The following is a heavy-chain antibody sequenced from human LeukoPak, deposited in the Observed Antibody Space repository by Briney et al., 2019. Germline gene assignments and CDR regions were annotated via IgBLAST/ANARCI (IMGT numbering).Heavy chain of an antibody. V-gene: IGHV4-39*07. Sequence: SETLSLTCTVSGGSISSSSYYWGWIRQPPGKGLEWIGSIYYSGSTYYNPSLKSRVTISVDTSKNQFSLKLSSVTAADTAVYYCARDRGRLLAPPNYFDYWGQGTLVTVSS. D-gene: IGHD2-21*02. CDR2: IYYSGST. J-gene: IGHJ4*02. CDR3: ARDRGRLLAPPNYFDY. CDR1: GGSISSSSYY.